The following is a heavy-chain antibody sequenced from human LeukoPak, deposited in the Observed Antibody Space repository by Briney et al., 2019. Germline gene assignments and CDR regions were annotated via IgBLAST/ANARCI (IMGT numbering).Heavy chain of an antibody. J-gene: IGHJ4*02. CDR3: AKGVKYHPQTYLDY. D-gene: IGHD2-2*01. CDR2: ISGSGDFT. CDR1: GFTFSSYA. Sequence: QSGGSLRLSCAASGFTFSSYAMSWVRQAPGKGLEWVSVISGSGDFTYYADSVKGRFTISRDNSKNTLYLQMNSLRAEDTAVYYCAKGVKYHPQTYLDYWGQGILVTGSS. V-gene: IGHV3-23*01.